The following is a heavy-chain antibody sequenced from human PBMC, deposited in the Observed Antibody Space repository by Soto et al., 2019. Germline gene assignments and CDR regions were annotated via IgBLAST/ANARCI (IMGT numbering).Heavy chain of an antibody. CDR1: GFTFSSYG. Sequence: ESVGGVVQPGRSLRLSCAASGFTFSSYGMHWVRQAPGKGLEWVAVISYDGSNKYYADSVKGRFTISRDNSKNTLYLQMNSLRAEDTAVYYCAKAHSRWELLRRYYYYYGMDVWGQGTTVTVSS. V-gene: IGHV3-30*18. D-gene: IGHD1-26*01. CDR2: ISYDGSNK. J-gene: IGHJ6*02. CDR3: AKAHSRWELLRRYYYYYGMDV.